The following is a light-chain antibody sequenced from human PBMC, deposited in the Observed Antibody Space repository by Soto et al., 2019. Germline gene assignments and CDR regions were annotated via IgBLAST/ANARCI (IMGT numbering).Light chain of an antibody. V-gene: IGKV3-20*01. CDR1: QSVSSSY. Sequence: EIVLTQSPGTLSLSPGERATLSCRASQSVSSSYLAWYQQKPGQAPRLLIYGASSRATGIPDRFSGSGSGTDFTLTISRLEPEDFAVHYCQQYGSSPTTCGQGTKVEIK. CDR2: GAS. J-gene: IGKJ1*01. CDR3: QQYGSSPTT.